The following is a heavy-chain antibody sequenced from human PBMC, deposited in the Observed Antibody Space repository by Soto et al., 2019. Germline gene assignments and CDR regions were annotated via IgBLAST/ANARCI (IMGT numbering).Heavy chain of an antibody. Sequence: QLQLQESGPGLVKPSETLSLTCAVSGGSISSTMYYWGWLRQTPGKGPEWIGSIYYSESTYYNPQLKRRVSISVDTSKNQFSLKLSSMTAADRAVYYCAREGIAGGSGRGGGWFDPWGQGTQVAVSS. D-gene: IGHD6-13*01. CDR1: GGSISSTMYY. J-gene: IGHJ5*02. V-gene: IGHV4-39*02. CDR3: AREGIAGGSGRGGGWFDP. CDR2: IYYSEST.